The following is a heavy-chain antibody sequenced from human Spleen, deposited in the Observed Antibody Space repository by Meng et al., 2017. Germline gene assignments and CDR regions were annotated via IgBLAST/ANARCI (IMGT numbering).Heavy chain of an antibody. CDR3: ARDRGLFSSVWTPLSS. CDR1: AFTVTTSY. V-gene: IGHV3-66*03. CDR2: VYRCADT. Sequence: GESLKISCAASAFTVTTSYIRRLRQAPVKGLGRVSVVYRCADTCYADSVKGRFTISRNNSKNTLYLQMNSLGEEDSAVYYCARDRGLFSSVWTPLSSWGQGTLVTVSS. J-gene: IGHJ5*02. D-gene: IGHD6-19*01.